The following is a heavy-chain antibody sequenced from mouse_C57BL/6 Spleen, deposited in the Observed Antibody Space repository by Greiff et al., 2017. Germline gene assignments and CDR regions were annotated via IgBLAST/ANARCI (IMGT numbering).Heavy chain of an antibody. CDR2: ISSGGSYT. D-gene: IGHD2-1*01. CDR3: ARHGNPYYFDY. Sequence: EVMLVESGGDLVKPGGSLKLSCAASGFTFSSYGMSWVRQTPDKRLEWVATISSGGSYTYYPDSVKGRFTISRDNAKNTLYLQLSSLKSEDTAMYYCARHGNPYYFDYWGQGTTLTVSS. V-gene: IGHV5-6*01. J-gene: IGHJ2*01. CDR1: GFTFSSYG.